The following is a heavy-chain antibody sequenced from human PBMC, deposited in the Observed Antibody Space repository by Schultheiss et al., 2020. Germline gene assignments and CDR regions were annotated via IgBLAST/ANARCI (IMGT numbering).Heavy chain of an antibody. CDR1: GFSLSTSGMC. Sequence: SGPTLVKPTQTLTLTCTFSGFSLSTSGMCVSWIRQPPGKALEWLARIDWDDDKYYSTSLKTRLTISKDTSKNQVVLTMTNMDPVDTATYYCAHSGIAAAFCDYWGQGTLVTVSS. CDR2: IDWDDDK. V-gene: IGHV2-70*12. CDR3: AHSGIAAAFCDY. J-gene: IGHJ4*02. D-gene: IGHD6-13*01.